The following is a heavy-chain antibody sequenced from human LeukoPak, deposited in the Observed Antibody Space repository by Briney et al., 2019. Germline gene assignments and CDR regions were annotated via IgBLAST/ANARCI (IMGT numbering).Heavy chain of an antibody. J-gene: IGHJ3*01. CDR3: ARDHIVGAPRRAFDV. CDR2: IYYSGST. Sequence: SSETLSLTCTVSGGSISSSSYYWGWIRQPPGKGLEWIGSIYYSGSTYYNPSLKSRVTISVDTSKNQFSLKLSSVTAADTAVYYCARDHIVGAPRRAFDVWGQGTMVTVSS. CDR1: GGSISSSSYY. D-gene: IGHD1-26*01. V-gene: IGHV4-39*02.